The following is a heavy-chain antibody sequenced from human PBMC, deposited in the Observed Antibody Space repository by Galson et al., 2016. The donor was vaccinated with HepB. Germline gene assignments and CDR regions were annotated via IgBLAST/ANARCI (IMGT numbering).Heavy chain of an antibody. V-gene: IGHV1-18*01. CDR2: ISAYNGNT. J-gene: IGHJ3*02. Sequence: SVKVSCKASGYTLTSYGLNWVRQAPGQGLQWMGWISAYNGNTNYAQKFQHRFTMTTDTSTSTAYMELRSLRSDDTAVYYCARDTGPLYGSGKGGAFDIWGQGSMVTVSS. D-gene: IGHD3-10*01. CDR3: ARDTGPLYGSGKGGAFDI. CDR1: GYTLTSYG.